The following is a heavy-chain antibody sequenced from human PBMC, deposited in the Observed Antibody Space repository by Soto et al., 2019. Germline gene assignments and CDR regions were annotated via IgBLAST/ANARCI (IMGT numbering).Heavy chain of an antibody. CDR1: GGSINRGTNH. D-gene: IGHD3-9*01. Sequence: SSTLSLTCTVAGGSINRGTNHFCCVLLPPGKWLEWIGEIYHSGSTNYNPSLKSRVTISVDKSKNQFSLKLSSVTAADTAVYYCASYYDILTGYIDYGMDVWGQGTTVS. V-gene: IGHV4-4*02. CDR3: ASYYDILTGYIDYGMDV. CDR2: IYHSGST. J-gene: IGHJ6*02.